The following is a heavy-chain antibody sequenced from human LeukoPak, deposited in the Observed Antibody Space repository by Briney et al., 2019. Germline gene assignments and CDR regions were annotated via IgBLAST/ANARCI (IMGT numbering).Heavy chain of an antibody. Sequence: GGSLRLSCAASGFTFSSYAMHWVRQAPGKGLEWVAVISYDGSNKYYADSVKGRFTISRDNSKNTLYLQMNSLRAEDTAVYYCARDHYYDSSGSNFDYWGQGTLVTVSS. D-gene: IGHD3-22*01. CDR1: GFTFSSYA. V-gene: IGHV3-30*14. J-gene: IGHJ4*02. CDR3: ARDHYYDSSGSNFDY. CDR2: ISYDGSNK.